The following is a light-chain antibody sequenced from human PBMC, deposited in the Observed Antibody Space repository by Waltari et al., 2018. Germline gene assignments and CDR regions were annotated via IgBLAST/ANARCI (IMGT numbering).Light chain of an antibody. CDR3: QQYGDFPET. J-gene: IGKJ1*01. CDR2: GAT. CDR1: QSISSTY. V-gene: IGKV3-20*01. Sequence: EIVLTQSPGTLSLSPGDTATLSCRTSQSISSTYLAWYQQRPGQSPRLLLYGATTRAAGVPDRFSGSVSVTPGFTLTINRLEPEDSAVYYCQQYGDFPETFVQWTKVEIK.